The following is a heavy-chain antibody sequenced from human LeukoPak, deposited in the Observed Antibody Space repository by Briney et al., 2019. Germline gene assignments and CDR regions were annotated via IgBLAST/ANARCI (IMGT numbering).Heavy chain of an antibody. D-gene: IGHD2-15*01. CDR2: ISNNGGYT. CDR3: AKQLGYCSDGSCYFPY. V-gene: IGHV3-23*01. J-gene: IGHJ4*02. Sequence: GGSLRLSCAASGFTFSSSAMSWVRQAPGKGLEWVSAISNNGGYTYYADSVQGRFTISRDNSKSTLRLQMNSLRAEDTAVYYCAKQLGYCSDGSCYFPYWGQGTLVTVSS. CDR1: GFTFSSSA.